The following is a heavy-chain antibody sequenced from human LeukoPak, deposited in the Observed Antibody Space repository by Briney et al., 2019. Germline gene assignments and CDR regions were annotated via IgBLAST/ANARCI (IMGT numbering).Heavy chain of an antibody. CDR3: ARDVVGALDY. CDR2: IRPDGGER. Sequence: GGSLRLSCAASGFTFSNYWMSWVRPAPGEGLEWVANIRPDGGERSYVDSVKGRFTISRDNGKNSLYLQMHSLRAEDTAVYYCARDVVGALDYWGQGTLVTVSS. V-gene: IGHV3-7*01. CDR1: GFTFSNYW. J-gene: IGHJ4*02. D-gene: IGHD1-26*01.